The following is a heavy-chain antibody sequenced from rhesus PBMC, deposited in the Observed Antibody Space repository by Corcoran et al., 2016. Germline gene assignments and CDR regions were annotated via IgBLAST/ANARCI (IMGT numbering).Heavy chain of an antibody. CDR1: GFTFSDYY. CDR2: IRNNSHGGTS. V-gene: IGHV3-116*02. J-gene: IGHJ4*01. D-gene: IGHD3-3*01. CDR3: ARGGGLDY. Sequence: EVRLVESGGGLVQPGGSLRLSCAASGFTFSDYYMSWVRQAPGKGPEWVGSIRNNSHGGTSEYAASVKGRFTISRDDSKSIASLQMNSLKTEDTAVYYCARGGGLDYWGQGVLVTVSS.